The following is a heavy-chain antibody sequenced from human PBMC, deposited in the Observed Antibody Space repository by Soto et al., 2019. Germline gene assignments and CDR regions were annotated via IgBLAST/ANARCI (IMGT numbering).Heavy chain of an antibody. CDR1: GYTFTSYD. CDR3: ARASRGYYYYYYYMDV. Sequence: ASVTVSCQASGYTFTSYDINWVRQATGQGLEWMGWMNPNSGNTGYAQKFQGRVTMTRNTSISTAYMELSSLRSEDTAVYYCARASRGYYYYYYYMDVWGKGTTVTVSS. CDR2: MNPNSGNT. D-gene: IGHD3-10*01. J-gene: IGHJ6*03. V-gene: IGHV1-8*01.